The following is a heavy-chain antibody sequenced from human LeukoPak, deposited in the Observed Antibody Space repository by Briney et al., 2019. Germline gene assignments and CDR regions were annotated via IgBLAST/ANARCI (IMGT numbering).Heavy chain of an antibody. D-gene: IGHD5-24*01. V-gene: IGHV1-18*01. CDR3: ASGRGDGYNFAPVVAFDI. Sequence: ASVKVSCKTSGYTFSSYGISWVRQAPGQGLEWMGWINGYNGNTNYAQKFQGRVTVTTDTSTSTAYMELSGLRSEDTAVYYCASGRGDGYNFAPVVAFDIWGQGTMVTVSS. J-gene: IGHJ3*02. CDR2: INGYNGNT. CDR1: GYTFSSYG.